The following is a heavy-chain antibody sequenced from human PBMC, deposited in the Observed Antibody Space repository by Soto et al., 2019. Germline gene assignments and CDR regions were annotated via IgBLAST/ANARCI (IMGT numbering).Heavy chain of an antibody. Sequence: PSETLSLTCTLSGVSVSSGSFYWAWIRQPPGKGLEWIGFGSYSGTTNYKPSLKSRVTISVDTSRSQISLKVSSLTAADTAAYYCARGATVTQYDPWGQGTLVTVSS. CDR2: GSYSGTT. D-gene: IGHD4-17*01. J-gene: IGHJ5*02. V-gene: IGHV4-61*01. CDR3: ARGATVTQYDP. CDR1: GVSVSSGSFY.